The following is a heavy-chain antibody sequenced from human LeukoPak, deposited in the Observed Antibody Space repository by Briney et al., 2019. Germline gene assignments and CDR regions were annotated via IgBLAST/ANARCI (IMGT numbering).Heavy chain of an antibody. J-gene: IGHJ4*02. Sequence: GGSLRLSYAASGFTFSSYSMSWVRQAPGKGLEWVSAISASGGNTYYTDSVKGRFTISRDNSKNTLYLQMNSLRAEDTAVYYCAKRDIVVVPAATTLDYWGQGTLVTVSS. CDR2: ISASGGNT. V-gene: IGHV3-23*01. CDR3: AKRDIVVVPAATTLDY. CDR1: GFTFSSYS. D-gene: IGHD2-2*01.